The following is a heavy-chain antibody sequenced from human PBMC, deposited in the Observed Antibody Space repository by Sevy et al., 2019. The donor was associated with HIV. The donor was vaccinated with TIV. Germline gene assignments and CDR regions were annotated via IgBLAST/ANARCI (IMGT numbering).Heavy chain of an antibody. CDR2: IYYSGST. Sequence: SETLSLTCTVSGGSISSYYWSWIRQPPGKGLEWIGYIYYSGSTNYNPALKSRVTISVDTSKNQFSLKLSSVTAADTAVYYCARDMLGYCSSTSCYAEGYFDYWGQGTLVTVSS. CDR1: GGSISSYY. J-gene: IGHJ4*02. D-gene: IGHD2-2*01. CDR3: ARDMLGYCSSTSCYAEGYFDY. V-gene: IGHV4-59*01.